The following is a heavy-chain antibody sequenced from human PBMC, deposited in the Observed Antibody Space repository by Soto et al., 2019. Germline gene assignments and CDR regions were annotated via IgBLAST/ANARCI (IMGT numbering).Heavy chain of an antibody. J-gene: IGHJ5*02. CDR3: TTNDAGSGGYVQGLDP. CDR1: GYTHTCGA. CDR2: IYAGNGNT. V-gene: IGHV1-3*01. D-gene: IGHD2-15*01. Sequence: FKAGGYTHTCGAMHSVHQAPGQRLEWMGWIYAGNGNTTYSQKFQGRVTITRETSASTAYMELSSLRSEDTAVYYCTTNDAGSGGYVQGLDPWGQGALVTVSS.